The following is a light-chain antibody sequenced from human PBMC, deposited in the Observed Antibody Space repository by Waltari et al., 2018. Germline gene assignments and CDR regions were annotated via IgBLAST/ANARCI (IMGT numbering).Light chain of an antibody. V-gene: IGKV4-1*01. J-gene: IGKJ4*01. CDR1: QSVLYSSNNKNY. Sequence: IVMTQSPDSLAVSLGERATINCKSSQSVLYSSNNKNYLAWYQQKPGQPPKLLISGASTRESGVPDRFSGSGSGTDFTLTISSLQAEDVAVYYCQQYYSTPLTFGGGTKVEIK. CDR2: GAS. CDR3: QQYYSTPLT.